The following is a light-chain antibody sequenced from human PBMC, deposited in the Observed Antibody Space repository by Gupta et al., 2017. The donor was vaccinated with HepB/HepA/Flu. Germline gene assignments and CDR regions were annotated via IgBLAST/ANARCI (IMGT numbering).Light chain of an antibody. CDR2: EVS. CDR3: SSYAGSNNFV. Sequence: QSALTQPTSAHGSPGQSFTISCSGTSSDVGGYNYVSWYQQHPGKAPKLMMYEVSKRPAGVPDRFSGYKSGNTASLTVSGLQAEDEADYYCSSYAGSNNFVFGGGTKLTVL. V-gene: IGLV2-8*01. CDR1: SSDVGGYNY. J-gene: IGLJ2*01.